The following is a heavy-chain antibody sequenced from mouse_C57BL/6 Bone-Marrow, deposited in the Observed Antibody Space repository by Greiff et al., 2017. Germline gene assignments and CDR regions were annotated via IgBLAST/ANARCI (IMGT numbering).Heavy chain of an antibody. D-gene: IGHD1-1*01. J-gene: IGHJ4*01. CDR2: ISYDGSN. Sequence: EVKVEESGPGLVKPSQSLSLTCSVTGYSITSGYYWNWIRQFPGNKLEWMGYISYDGSNNYNPSLKNRISITRDKSKNQFFLKLNSVTTEDTATYYCARVPFITTVVELDYWGQGTSVTVSS. CDR1: GYSITSGYY. CDR3: ARVPFITTVVELDY. V-gene: IGHV3-6*01.